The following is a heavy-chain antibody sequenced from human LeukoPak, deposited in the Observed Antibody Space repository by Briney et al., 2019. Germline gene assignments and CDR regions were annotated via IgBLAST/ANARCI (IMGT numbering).Heavy chain of an antibody. D-gene: IGHD6-13*01. J-gene: IGHJ6*02. CDR2: IYNGGST. V-gene: IGHV3-66*01. CDR1: GFTVSSNY. CDR3: ARSKPPAVKDYYGLDV. Sequence: GGSLRLSCAASGFTVSSNYMNWVRQAPGRGLEWGSVIYNGGSTYYVDSVKGRFTISRDTSKNTLYLLMNSLRAEDTAVYFCARSKPPAVKDYYGLDVWGQGTTVTVSS.